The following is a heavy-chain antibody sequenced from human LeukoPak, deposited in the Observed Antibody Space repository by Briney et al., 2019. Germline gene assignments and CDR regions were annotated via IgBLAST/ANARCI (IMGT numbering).Heavy chain of an antibody. Sequence: PSETLSLTCAVYGGSFSAYYWGWIRQPPGKGLEWIGSIYYSGSTYYNPSLKSRVTISVDTSKNQFSLKLSSVTAADTAVYYCARHPLGAGTFDYWGQGTLVTVFS. CDR1: GGSFSAYY. V-gene: IGHV4-39*01. J-gene: IGHJ4*02. CDR3: ARHPLGAGTFDY. D-gene: IGHD6-13*01. CDR2: IYYSGST.